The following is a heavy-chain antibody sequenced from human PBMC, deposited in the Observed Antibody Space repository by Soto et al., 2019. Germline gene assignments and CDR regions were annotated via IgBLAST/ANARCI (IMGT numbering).Heavy chain of an antibody. CDR1: GFTVSSNY. D-gene: IGHD3-3*01. J-gene: IGHJ4*02. V-gene: IGHV3-53*04. CDR2: IHSGGST. Sequence: ESGGGLVQPGGSLRLSCAASGFTVSSNYMSWVRQAPGKGLEWVSVIHSGGSTYYADSVKGRFTISRHNSKNTLYLQMNSLRAEDTAVYYCARAETIFGVVIMGLMNWGQGTLVTVSS. CDR3: ARAETIFGVVIMGLMN.